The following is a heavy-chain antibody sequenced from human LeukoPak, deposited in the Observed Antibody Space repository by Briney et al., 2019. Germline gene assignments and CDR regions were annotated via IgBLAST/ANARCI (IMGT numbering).Heavy chain of an antibody. Sequence: SETLSLTCAVYGGSFSGYYWSWIRQPPGKGLEWIGEINHSGSTNYNPSLKNRVTMSLHTSKNEFSLMLRSVTAADTAVYYCARGGYDYVWGSANTNWFDPWGQGTLVTVSS. CDR3: ARGGYDYVWGSANTNWFDP. CDR2: INHSGST. J-gene: IGHJ5*02. V-gene: IGHV4-34*01. D-gene: IGHD3-16*01. CDR1: GGSFSGYY.